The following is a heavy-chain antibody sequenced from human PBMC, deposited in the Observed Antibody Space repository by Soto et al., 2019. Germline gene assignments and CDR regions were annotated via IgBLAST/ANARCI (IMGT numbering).Heavy chain of an antibody. CDR1: GGSISGYY. CDR2: IYFTGNA. J-gene: IGHJ4*02. Sequence: SETLSLTCNVSGGSISGYYWAWIRQPPGKGLEWIGYIYFTGNANYSPSLKSRVTMSVDMSTNQFSLNLRSVTAADTAVYYCARDPPLDNGGNSGFDYWGQGTVVTVPS. D-gene: IGHD2-21*02. CDR3: ARDPPLDNGGNSGFDY. V-gene: IGHV4-59*01.